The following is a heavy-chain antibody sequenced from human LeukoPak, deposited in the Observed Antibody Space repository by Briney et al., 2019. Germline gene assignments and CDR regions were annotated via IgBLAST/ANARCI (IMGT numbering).Heavy chain of an antibody. D-gene: IGHD1-26*01. CDR2: INSDGSST. CDR1: GFTFSSYG. CDR3: VRGWAERSGSSFYFDY. J-gene: IGHJ4*02. Sequence: PGRSLRLSCAASGFTFSSYGMNWVRHAPGKGPVWVSRINSDGSSTSYADSVKGRFTISRDNAKNTLYLQMNSLRAEDTAVYYCVRGWAERSGSSFYFDYWGQGTLVTVSS. V-gene: IGHV3-74*01.